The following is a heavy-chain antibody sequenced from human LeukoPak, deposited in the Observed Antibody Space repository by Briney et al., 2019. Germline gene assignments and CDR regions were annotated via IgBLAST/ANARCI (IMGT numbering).Heavy chain of an antibody. CDR1: GGTFSSNA. J-gene: IGHJ4*02. CDR2: IIPIFGTA. D-gene: IGHD6-19*01. CDR3: ARGAAVAGYFDY. V-gene: IGHV1-69*01. Sequence: SVKVSCKASGGTFSSNAISWVRQAPGQGLEWMGGIIPIFGTANYAQKFQGRVTITADESTSTAYMERSSLRSEDTAVYYCARGAAVAGYFDYWGQGTLVTVSS.